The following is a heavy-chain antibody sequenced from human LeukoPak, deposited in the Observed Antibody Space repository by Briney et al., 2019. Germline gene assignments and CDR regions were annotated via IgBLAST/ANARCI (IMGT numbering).Heavy chain of an antibody. CDR2: ISYDGSHE. CDR3: ARGSVVGGRDAFDI. Sequence: GRSLRLSCAASGFTFSSYAIHWVRQAPSKGLEWVAVISYDGSHEYYGDSVKGRFTISRDNSKNTLYLQMNSLRAEDTAVYYCARGSVVGGRDAFDIWGQGTMVTVSS. CDR1: GFTFSSYA. V-gene: IGHV3-30-3*01. D-gene: IGHD1-26*01. J-gene: IGHJ3*02.